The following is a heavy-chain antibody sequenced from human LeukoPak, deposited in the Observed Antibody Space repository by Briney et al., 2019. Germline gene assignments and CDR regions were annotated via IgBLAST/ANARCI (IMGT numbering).Heavy chain of an antibody. J-gene: IGHJ2*01. CDR3: ARDPGSRRYFDL. V-gene: IGHV1-24*01. CDR2: FDPEDGET. CDR1: GYTLTELS. D-gene: IGHD1-26*01. Sequence: ASVTVSCKVSGYTLTELSMHWVRQAPGKGLEWMGGFDPEDGETIYAQKFQGRVTMTEDTSTDTAYMELSSLRSDDTAVYYCARDPGSRRYFDLWGRGTLVTVSS.